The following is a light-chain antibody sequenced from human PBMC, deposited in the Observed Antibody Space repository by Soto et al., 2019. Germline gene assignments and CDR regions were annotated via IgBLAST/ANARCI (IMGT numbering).Light chain of an antibody. CDR3: QQVNSFPVT. CDR2: LAS. V-gene: IGKV1-9*01. Sequence: DIQLTQSRSFLSTSVGDRVTITCRASQGITNYLAWYQQKPGKAPKLLIYLASTLQSGVPSRFSGSGSGTEFTLTISSLQPEDFATYYCQQVNSFPVTFGQGTRLEIK. CDR1: QGITNY. J-gene: IGKJ5*01.